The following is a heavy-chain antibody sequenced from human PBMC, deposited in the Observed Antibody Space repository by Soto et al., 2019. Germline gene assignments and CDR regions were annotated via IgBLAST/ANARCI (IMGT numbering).Heavy chain of an antibody. V-gene: IGHV3-21*01. CDR1: GFTFSSYS. CDR2: ISSSSSYI. Sequence: KPEGSLRLSCAASGFTFSSYSMNWVRQAPGKGLEWVSSISSSSSYIYYADSVKGRFTISRDNAKNSLYLQMNSLRAEDTAVYYCAREFGLQSDYYYGMDVWGQGTTVTVSS. CDR3: AREFGLQSDYYYGMDV. D-gene: IGHD1-1*01. J-gene: IGHJ6*02.